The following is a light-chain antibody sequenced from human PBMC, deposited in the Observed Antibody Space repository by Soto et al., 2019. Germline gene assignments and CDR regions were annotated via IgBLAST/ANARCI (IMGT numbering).Light chain of an antibody. CDR2: DVS. CDR3: RSYAGSYV. CDR1: SSDVGGYNY. J-gene: IGLJ1*01. Sequence: QSALTQPRSVSGSPGQSVTISCTGTSSDVGGYNYVSWYQQHPGKAPKLMIYDVSKRPSGVPDRFSGSKSGNTASLTISGLQAEDEADYYCRSYAGSYVFGTGTKVTVL. V-gene: IGLV2-11*01.